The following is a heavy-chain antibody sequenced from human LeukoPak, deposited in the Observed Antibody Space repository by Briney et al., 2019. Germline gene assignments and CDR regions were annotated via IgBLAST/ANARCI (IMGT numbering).Heavy chain of an antibody. CDR2: ISGSGSGGST. V-gene: IGHV3-23*01. CDR1: GFTFSSSA. CDR3: ARVFKPIQLWLLEQFDP. J-gene: IGHJ5*02. Sequence: GGSLRLSCAASGFTFSSSAMSWVRQAPGKGLEGVSNISGSGSGGSTYYADSVKGRFTISRDNSKNTLYLQMNSLRAEDTAVYYCARVFKPIQLWLLEQFDPWGQGTLVTVSS. D-gene: IGHD5-18*01.